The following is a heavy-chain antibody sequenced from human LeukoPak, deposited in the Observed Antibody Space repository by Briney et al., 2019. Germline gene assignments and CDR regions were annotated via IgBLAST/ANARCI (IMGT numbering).Heavy chain of an antibody. CDR2: ISGSGGGT. CDR1: GFTFSSYA. D-gene: IGHD3-16*01. J-gene: IGHJ4*02. Sequence: GGSLRLSCAASGFTFSSYAMSWVRQAPGKGLEWVSAISGSGGGTYYAVSVKGRFTISRDNSKNTLYLQMNSLRAEDTAVYYCAKDPRGELWLSYFDYWGQGTLVTVSS. V-gene: IGHV3-23*01. CDR3: AKDPRGELWLSYFDY.